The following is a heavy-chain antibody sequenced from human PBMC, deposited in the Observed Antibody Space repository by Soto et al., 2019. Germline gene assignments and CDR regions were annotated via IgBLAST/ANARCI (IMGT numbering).Heavy chain of an antibody. J-gene: IGHJ6*03. CDR3: AKDPLEFIGVVISQPDAYYYMDV. CDR2: ISYDGSNK. CDR1: GFTFSSYG. V-gene: IGHV3-30*18. D-gene: IGHD3-3*01. Sequence: GGSLRLSCAASGFTFSSYGMHWVRQAPGKGLEWVAVISYDGSNKYYADSVKGRFTISRDNSKNTLYLQMNSLRAEDTAVYYCAKDPLEFIGVVISQPDAYYYMDVWGKGTTVTVSS.